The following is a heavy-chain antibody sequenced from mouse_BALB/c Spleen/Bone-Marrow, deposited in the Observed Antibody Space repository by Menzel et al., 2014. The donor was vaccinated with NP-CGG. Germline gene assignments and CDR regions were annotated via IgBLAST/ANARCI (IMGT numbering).Heavy chain of an antibody. J-gene: IGHJ4*01. V-gene: IGHV14-3*02. D-gene: IGHD2-1*01. Sequence: VQLQQSGAELVKPGASVKLSCTASGFNIKDTYMHWVKQRPEQGLEWIGRIDPANGNTKYDPKFQGKATITADTSSNTAYVQLSSLTSEDTAVYYCARLGNYGPSYAMDYWGQGTSVTVSS. CDR2: IDPANGNT. CDR1: GFNIKDTY. CDR3: ARLGNYGPSYAMDY.